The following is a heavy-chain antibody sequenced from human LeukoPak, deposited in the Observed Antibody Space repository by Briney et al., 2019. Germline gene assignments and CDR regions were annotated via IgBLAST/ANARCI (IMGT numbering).Heavy chain of an antibody. CDR3: ARGIWFGNLYYFDF. D-gene: IGHD3-10*01. J-gene: IGHJ4*02. CDR2: ISAYNGNT. Sequence: VASVKVSCKASGYTFTSYGISWVRQAPGQGLEWMGWISAYNGNTNYAQKLQGRVTMTADTSTSTAYMELRSLRSDDTAVYYCARGIWFGNLYYFDFWGQGTLVTVSS. V-gene: IGHV1-18*01. CDR1: GYTFTSYG.